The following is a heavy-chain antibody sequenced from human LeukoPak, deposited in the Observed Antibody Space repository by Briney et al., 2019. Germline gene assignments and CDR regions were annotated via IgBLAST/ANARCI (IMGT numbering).Heavy chain of an antibody. CDR3: ARDQKDYYDSSGYQYYFDY. CDR2: ISSSSSTI. Sequence: GGSLRLSCAASGFTFSSYSMNWVRQAPGKGLEWLSYISSSSSTIYYADSVKGRFTISRDNAKNSLYLQMNSLRDEDTAVYYCARDQKDYYDSSGYQYYFDYWGQGTLVTVSS. D-gene: IGHD3-22*01. J-gene: IGHJ4*02. V-gene: IGHV3-48*02. CDR1: GFTFSSYS.